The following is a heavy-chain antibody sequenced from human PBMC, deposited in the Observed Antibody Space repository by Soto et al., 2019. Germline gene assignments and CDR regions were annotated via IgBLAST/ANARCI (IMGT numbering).Heavy chain of an antibody. D-gene: IGHD2-2*01. J-gene: IGHJ4*02. CDR1: GYTFTSYG. Sequence: GASVKVSCKASGYTFTSYGISWVRQAPGQGLEWMGWISAYNGNTNYAQKLQGRVTMTTDTSTSTAYMELRSLRSDDTAVYYCARVGDSTSSQLATFDYWGQGTLVTVSS. CDR3: ARVGDSTSSQLATFDY. CDR2: ISAYNGNT. V-gene: IGHV1-18*01.